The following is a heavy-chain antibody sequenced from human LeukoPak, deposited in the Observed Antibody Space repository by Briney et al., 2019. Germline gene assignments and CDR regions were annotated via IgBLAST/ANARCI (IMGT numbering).Heavy chain of an antibody. V-gene: IGHV3-30*02. CDR3: ARILDSAWGELGY. Sequence: GGSLRLSCAGSGFSFSSYGMHWVRQAPGKGLEWMAFIRSDGSNKYYADSVKGRFTISRDNSKNTSYLQMNSLRAEDTAVYYCARILDSAWGELGYWGQGTLVTVSS. J-gene: IGHJ4*02. CDR1: GFSFSSYG. D-gene: IGHD6-19*01. CDR2: IRSDGSNK.